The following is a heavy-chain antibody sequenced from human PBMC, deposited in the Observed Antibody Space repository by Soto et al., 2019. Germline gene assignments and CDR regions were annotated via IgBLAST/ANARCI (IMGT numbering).Heavy chain of an antibody. CDR3: ARLFGRTRRSSEQRA. Sequence: PSETLSLTCTVSGGSISSSSYYWGWIRQPPGKGLEWIGSIYYSGSTYYNPSLKSRVTISVDTSKNQFSLKLSSVTAADTAVYYCARLFGRTRRSSEQRAWGQGTLVTVSS. CDR2: IYYSGST. J-gene: IGHJ4*02. D-gene: IGHD6-6*01. CDR1: GGSISSSSYY. V-gene: IGHV4-39*01.